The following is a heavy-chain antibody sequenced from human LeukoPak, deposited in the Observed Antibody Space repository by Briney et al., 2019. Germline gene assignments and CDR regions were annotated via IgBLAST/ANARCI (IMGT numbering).Heavy chain of an antibody. J-gene: IGHJ6*03. CDR3: ARDPRNYYYYMDV. Sequence: GRSLRLSCAASGFTFSSYAMHWVRQAPGKGLEWVAVISYDGSNKYYADSVKGRFTISRDNSKNTLYLQMNSLRAEDTAVYYCARDPRNYYYYMDVWGKGTTVTVSS. CDR2: ISYDGSNK. V-gene: IGHV3-30-3*01. CDR1: GFTFSSYA.